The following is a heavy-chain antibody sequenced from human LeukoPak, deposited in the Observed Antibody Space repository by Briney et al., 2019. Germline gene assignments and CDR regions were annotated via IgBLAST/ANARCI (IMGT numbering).Heavy chain of an antibody. CDR3: ARPYCSGGSCSPGYYGMDV. Sequence: SVKVSCKASRGTFSSYAISWVRQAPGQGLEGMGVIIPIFGTANYAQKFQGRVTITADKSTSTAYMELSSLRSEDTAVYYCARPYCSGGSCSPGYYGMDVWGKGATVTVSS. V-gene: IGHV1-69*06. CDR2: IIPIFGTA. D-gene: IGHD2-15*01. J-gene: IGHJ6*04. CDR1: RGTFSSYA.